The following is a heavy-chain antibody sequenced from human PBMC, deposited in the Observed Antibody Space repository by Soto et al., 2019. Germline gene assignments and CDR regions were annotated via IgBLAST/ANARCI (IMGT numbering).Heavy chain of an antibody. D-gene: IGHD6-6*01. CDR3: AKVIRADSTSSNFYYYSGLDV. J-gene: IGHJ6*02. Sequence: QVQLVESGGGVVQPGRSLRLSCAASGFTFRTYGMHWVRQAPGKGLEWLAVISNNVINKYYADSVKGRFTISRDNSRDTLFLQMNSLRGEDTAIYYCAKVIRADSTSSNFYYYSGLDVWGQGTTVTVSS. V-gene: IGHV3-30*18. CDR2: ISNNVINK. CDR1: GFTFRTYG.